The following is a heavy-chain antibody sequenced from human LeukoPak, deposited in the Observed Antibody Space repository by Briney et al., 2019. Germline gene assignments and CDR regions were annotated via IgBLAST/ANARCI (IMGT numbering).Heavy chain of an antibody. J-gene: IGHJ4*02. CDR1: GGSISSSNW. CDR2: IYHSGST. V-gene: IGHV4-4*02. D-gene: IGHD6-19*01. Sequence: PSETLSLTCAVSGGSISSSNWWSWVRQPPGKGLEWIGEIYHSGSTNYNPSLKSRVTISVDKSKNQFSLKLSSVTAADTAVYYCARLRIAVAGALYFDYWGQGTLVTVSS. CDR3: ARLRIAVAGALYFDY.